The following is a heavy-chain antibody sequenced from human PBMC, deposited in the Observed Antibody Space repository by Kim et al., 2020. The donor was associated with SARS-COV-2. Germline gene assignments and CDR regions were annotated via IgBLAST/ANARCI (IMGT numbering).Heavy chain of an antibody. V-gene: IGHV3-30*04. D-gene: IGHD1-1*01. CDR1: GFTFSSYA. CDR3: ARDGNWNDGGGFDY. J-gene: IGHJ4*02. Sequence: GGSLRLSCAASGFTFSSYAMHWVRQAPGKGLEWVAVISYDGSNKYYADSVKGRFTISRDNSKNTLYLQMNSLRAEDTAVYYCARDGNWNDGGGFDYWGQGTLVTVSS. CDR2: ISYDGSNK.